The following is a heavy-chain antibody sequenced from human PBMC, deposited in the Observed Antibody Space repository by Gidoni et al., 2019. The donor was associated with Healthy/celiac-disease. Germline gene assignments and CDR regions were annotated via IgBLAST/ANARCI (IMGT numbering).Heavy chain of an antibody. J-gene: IGHJ4*02. CDR2: ISYDGSNK. CDR1: GFTFSSYA. V-gene: IGHV3-30-3*01. Sequence: QVQLVESGGGVVQPGRSLRLSCAASGFTFSSYAMHWVRQAPGKGLEWVAVISYDGSNKYYADSVKGRFTISRDNSKNTLYLQMNSLRAEDTAVYYCARCSRDGSLYYFDYWGQGTLVTVSS. CDR3: ARCSRDGSLYYFDY. D-gene: IGHD2-2*01.